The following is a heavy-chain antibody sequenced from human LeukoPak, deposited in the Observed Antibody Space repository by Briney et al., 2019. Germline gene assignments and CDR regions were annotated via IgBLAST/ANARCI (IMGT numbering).Heavy chain of an antibody. CDR2: IFPGDSHV. D-gene: IGHD3-10*01. Sequence: GESLKISCKSSGYSFTTYWIGWVRQMPGKGLERMGIIFPGDSHVRYSPSFQGPVTISANKSISTAYLQWSSLKASDTAIYYCARQKGMLRFGELSSNDYYYYGMDVWGQGTTVTVSS. CDR1: GYSFTTYW. CDR3: ARQKGMLRFGELSSNDYYYYGMDV. V-gene: IGHV5-51*01. J-gene: IGHJ6*02.